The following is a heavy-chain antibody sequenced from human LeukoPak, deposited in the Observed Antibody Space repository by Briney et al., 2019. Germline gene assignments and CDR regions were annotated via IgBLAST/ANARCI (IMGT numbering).Heavy chain of an antibody. Sequence: SETLSLTCTVSGDSISSSSSYWGWIRQPPGKGLEWIGSIYYSGNTYYNTSLKSRVTISVDTSKNQFSLKLDSVTAADTAVYFCARVFCGGGSCYWIFDYWGQGTLVTVSS. CDR2: IYYSGNT. J-gene: IGHJ4*02. V-gene: IGHV4-39*01. CDR1: GDSISSSSSY. CDR3: ARVFCGGGSCYWIFDY. D-gene: IGHD2-15*01.